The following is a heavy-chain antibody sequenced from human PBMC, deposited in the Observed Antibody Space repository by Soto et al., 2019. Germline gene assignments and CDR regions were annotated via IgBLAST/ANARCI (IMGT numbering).Heavy chain of an antibody. CDR1: GFTFSRYW. V-gene: IGHV3-7*01. Sequence: EVQLVESGGGLVQPGGSLRVSCAGSGFTFSRYWMSWVRQAPGKGLEWVANIKEDGSEKYYVDSVNGRFTISRDNAKNSLYLQMNSLSAEDTAVYYCTRDQYHPGDSWGQGTLVAVAS. J-gene: IGHJ4*02. CDR2: IKEDGSEK. CDR3: TRDQYHPGDS. D-gene: IGHD2-2*01.